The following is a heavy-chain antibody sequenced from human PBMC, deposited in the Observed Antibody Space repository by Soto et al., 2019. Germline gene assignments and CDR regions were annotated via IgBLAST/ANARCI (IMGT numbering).Heavy chain of an antibody. CDR1: GGSFSGYY. D-gene: IGHD3-10*01. J-gene: IGHJ6*02. CDR2: INHSGST. CDR3: ARGRGEWLDYYYYGMDV. V-gene: IGHV4-34*01. Sequence: SETLSLTCAVYGGSFSGYYWGWIRQPPGKGLEWIGEINHSGSTNYNPSLKSRVTISVDTSKNQFSLKLSSVTAADTAVYYCARGRGEWLDYYYYGMDVWGQGTTVTVSS.